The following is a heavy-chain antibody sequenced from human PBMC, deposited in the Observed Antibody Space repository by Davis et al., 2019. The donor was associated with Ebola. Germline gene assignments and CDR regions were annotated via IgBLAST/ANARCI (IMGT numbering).Heavy chain of an antibody. CDR2: IVGSGATT. D-gene: IGHD2-15*01. CDR3: ARAYSVPYCSGGSCYSRNFDY. J-gene: IGHJ4*02. CDR1: GITFSSYA. Sequence: GESLKISCAASGITFSSYAMTWVRQAPGKGLEWVSAIVGSGATTYYTGSVNGRFTISRHNAKNSLSLQMNSLRDEDTAVYYCARAYSVPYCSGGSCYSRNFDYWGQGTLVTVSS. V-gene: IGHV3-23*01.